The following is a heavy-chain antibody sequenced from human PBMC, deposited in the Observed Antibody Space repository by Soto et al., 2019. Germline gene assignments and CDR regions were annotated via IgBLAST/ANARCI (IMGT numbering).Heavy chain of an antibody. Sequence: ASETLSLTCTVSGGSISSYYWSWIRQPPGKGLEWIGYIYYSGSTNYNPSHKSRVTISVDTSKNQFSLKLSSVTAADTAVYYCARTTSSSPNFQHWGQGTLVTVSS. CDR2: IYYSGST. CDR1: GGSISSYY. J-gene: IGHJ1*01. D-gene: IGHD6-6*01. V-gene: IGHV4-59*01. CDR3: ARTTSSSPNFQH.